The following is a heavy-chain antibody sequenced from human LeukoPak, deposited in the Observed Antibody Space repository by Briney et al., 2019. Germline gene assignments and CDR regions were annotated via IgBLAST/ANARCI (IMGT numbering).Heavy chain of an antibody. CDR3: AKRIQSAMAMGY. J-gene: IGHJ4*02. CDR2: ISGSGGST. D-gene: IGHD5-18*01. Sequence: GGSLRLSCAASGFTFSNYALSWVRQAPGKGLEWVSGISGSGGSTYYADSVKGRFTISRDNSKNTMYLQMNSLRAEDTAVYYCAKRIQSAMAMGYWGQGTLVTVSS. CDR1: GFTFSNYA. V-gene: IGHV3-23*01.